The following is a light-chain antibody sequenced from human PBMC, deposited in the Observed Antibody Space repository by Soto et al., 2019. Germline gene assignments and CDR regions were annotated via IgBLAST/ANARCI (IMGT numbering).Light chain of an antibody. J-gene: IGKJ5*01. CDR3: QHYGAYPIT. CDR1: QGITND. V-gene: IGKV1-6*01. CDR2: GAS. Sequence: AIQMAQSPSSLSPSVGDRVTITCRASQGITNDLGWYQQKPGKAPKLLIYGASSLQSGVPSRFSGSGSGTEFTLTISSLRPDDFATYYCQHYGAYPITFGQGTRLEIK.